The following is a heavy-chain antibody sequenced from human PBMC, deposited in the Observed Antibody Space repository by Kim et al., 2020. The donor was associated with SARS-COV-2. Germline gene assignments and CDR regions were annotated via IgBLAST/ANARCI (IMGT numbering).Heavy chain of an antibody. CDR1: GFTFSDYA. Sequence: GGSLRLSCAASGFTFSDYAMSWIRQAPGKGLEWVSIIGGSGGSPQYADSVKGRFTISRDNSKNTLYLQMNSLKADDSAVYYCAKDPVRAVAGPGWVDYWGQGTLVTVSS. V-gene: IGHV3-23*01. CDR2: IGGSGGSP. CDR3: AKDPVRAVAGPGWVDY. D-gene: IGHD6-19*01. J-gene: IGHJ4*02.